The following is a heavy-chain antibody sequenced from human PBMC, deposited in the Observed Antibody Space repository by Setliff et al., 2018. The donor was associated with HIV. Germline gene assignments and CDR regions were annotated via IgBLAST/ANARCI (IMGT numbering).Heavy chain of an antibody. D-gene: IGHD4-17*01. CDR3: ARGLYGDYGGDLNWLDP. J-gene: IGHJ5*02. Sequence: ASVKVSCKTSGYNFENYAINWVRQAPGQGLEWMGWINANSGSPTYAQAFTGRFLFSVDTVVATAYLQINNLETEDTAVYFCARGLYGDYGGDLNWLDPWGHGTRVTVSS. CDR2: INANSGSP. V-gene: IGHV7-4-1*02. CDR1: GYNFENYA.